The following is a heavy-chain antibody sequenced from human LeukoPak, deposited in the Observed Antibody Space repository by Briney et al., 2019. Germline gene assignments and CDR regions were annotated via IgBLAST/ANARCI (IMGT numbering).Heavy chain of an antibody. D-gene: IGHD2-15*01. J-gene: IGHJ3*02. CDR2: INHSGST. CDR1: GGSFSGYY. V-gene: IGHV4-34*01. CDR3: ARASFRRGYCSGGSCLWAFDI. Sequence: KPSETLSLTCAVYGGSFSGYYWGWIRPPPGEGLGWVGEINHSGSTNYNPSLKSRVTISVDTSKNQFSLKLSSVTAADTAVYYCARASFRRGYCSGGSCLWAFDIWGQGTMVTVSS.